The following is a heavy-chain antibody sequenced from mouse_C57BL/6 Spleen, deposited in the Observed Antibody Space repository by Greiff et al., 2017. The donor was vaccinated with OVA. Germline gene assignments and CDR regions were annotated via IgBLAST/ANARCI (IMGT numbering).Heavy chain of an antibody. Sequence: QVQLQQPGAELVKPGASVKMSCKASGYTFTSYWITWVKQRPGHGLEWIGDIYPGSGSTNYNEKFKSKATLTVDTSSSTAYMQRSSLTSEDSAVYYCARYYYGSSYYDDWGKGTTLTVSS. V-gene: IGHV1-55*01. CDR2: IYPGSGST. CDR1: GYTFTSYW. CDR3: ARYYYGSSYYDD. J-gene: IGHJ2*01. D-gene: IGHD1-1*01.